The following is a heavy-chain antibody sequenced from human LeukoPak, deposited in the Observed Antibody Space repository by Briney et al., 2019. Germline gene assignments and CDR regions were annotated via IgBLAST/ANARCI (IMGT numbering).Heavy chain of an antibody. CDR3: ARDMGGAVAGFYY. CDR2: IWYDGSNK. Sequence: GGSLRLSCAASGFTFNSYGIHWVRQAPGKGLEWVAFIWYDGSNKYYADSVKGRFTISRDDSKNTVYLQMNSLRADDTAVYYCARDMGGAVAGFYYWGQGTLVTVSS. CDR1: GFTFNSYG. V-gene: IGHV3-33*01. D-gene: IGHD6-19*01. J-gene: IGHJ4*02.